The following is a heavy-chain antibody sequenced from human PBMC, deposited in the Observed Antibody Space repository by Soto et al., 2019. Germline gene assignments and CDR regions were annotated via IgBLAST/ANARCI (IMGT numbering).Heavy chain of an antibody. CDR3: ARGDFYVGGYCSGGSCPRGAFDI. D-gene: IGHD2-15*01. V-gene: IGHV4-31*01. Sequence: QVQLQESGPGLVKPSQTLSLTCTVSGGSISSGGYYWSWIRQHPGKGLEWIGYIYYSGSTYYNPSLKSQVTISVDTSKNPFSLKLSSVTAADTAVYYCARGDFYVGGYCSGGSCPRGAFDIWGQGTMVTVSS. J-gene: IGHJ3*02. CDR2: IYYSGST. CDR1: GGSISSGGYY.